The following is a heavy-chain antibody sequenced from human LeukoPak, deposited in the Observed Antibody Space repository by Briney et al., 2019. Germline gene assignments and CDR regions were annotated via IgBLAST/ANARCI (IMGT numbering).Heavy chain of an antibody. CDR1: XXXXSXYA. V-gene: IGHV3-23*01. J-gene: IGHJ4*02. Sequence: GGSLRLXCAXSXXXXSXYALSWVRQAPGKGLEWVSSLSGSGYNTYYADSVKGRFTISRDNSKNTVYLQMNSLRAEDTAVYYCAKDPYGTRYFDYWGQGTLVTVSS. CDR3: AKDPYGTRYFDY. D-gene: IGHD2-2*01. CDR2: LSGSGYNT.